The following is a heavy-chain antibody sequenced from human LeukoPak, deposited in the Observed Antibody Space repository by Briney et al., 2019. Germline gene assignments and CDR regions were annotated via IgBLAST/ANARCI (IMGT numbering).Heavy chain of an antibody. Sequence: GGSLRLSCTASGFTFGDYAMSWVRQAPGNGLEWVGFIRTKAYGGTTEYAASVKGRFTISRDDSKSIVYLQMNSLKTEDTAVYYCARELSGSYYDFDYWGQGTLVTVSS. J-gene: IGHJ4*02. CDR1: GFTFGDYA. D-gene: IGHD1-26*01. V-gene: IGHV3-49*04. CDR3: ARELSGSYYDFDY. CDR2: IRTKAYGGTT.